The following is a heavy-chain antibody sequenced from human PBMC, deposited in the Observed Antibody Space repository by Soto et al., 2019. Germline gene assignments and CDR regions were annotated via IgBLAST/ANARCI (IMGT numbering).Heavy chain of an antibody. D-gene: IGHD2-15*01. J-gene: IGHJ5*02. CDR1: GGSFSGYY. CDR2: INHSGST. Sequence: ASETLSLTCAVYGGSFSGYYWSWIRQPPGKGLEWIGEINHSGSTNYNPSLKSRVTISVDTSKNQFSLKLSSVTAADTAVYYCARGGYCSGGSCYSVNWFDPWGQGTLVTVSS. CDR3: ARGGYCSGGSCYSVNWFDP. V-gene: IGHV4-34*01.